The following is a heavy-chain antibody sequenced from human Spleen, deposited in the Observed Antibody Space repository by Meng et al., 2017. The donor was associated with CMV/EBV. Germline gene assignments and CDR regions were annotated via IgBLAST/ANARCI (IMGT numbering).Heavy chain of an antibody. CDR3: ARGHPKYDYDSSGYYYIDY. CDR2: INHSGST. J-gene: IGHJ4*02. V-gene: IGHV4-34*01. Sequence: VRILELGARLWQPADTHSLTWAVYGGALSGDYWGWDPQPQGQGLECIGEINHSGSTNYNPSLKMRVTISVDTSKNQFSLKLSYVTAADTAVYYCARGHPKYDYDSSGYYYIDYWGQGTLVTVSS. D-gene: IGHD3-22*01. CDR1: GGALSGDY.